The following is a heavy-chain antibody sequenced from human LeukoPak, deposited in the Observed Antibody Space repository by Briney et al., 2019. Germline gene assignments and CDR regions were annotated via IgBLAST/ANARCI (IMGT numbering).Heavy chain of an antibody. D-gene: IGHD5-18*01. CDR1: GFTFSSYW. CDR2: IKQDGSEK. Sequence: PGGSLRLSCAASGFTFSSYWMSWVRQAPGKGLEWVANIKQDGSEKYYVDSVKGRFTISRDNAKNSLYLQMNSLRAEDTAVYYCASLRGYSYYYMDVWGKGTTVTVSS. V-gene: IGHV3-7*01. J-gene: IGHJ6*03. CDR3: ASLRGYSYYYMDV.